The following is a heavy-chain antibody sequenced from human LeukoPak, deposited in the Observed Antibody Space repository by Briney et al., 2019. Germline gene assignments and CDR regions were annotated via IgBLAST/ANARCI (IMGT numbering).Heavy chain of an antibody. J-gene: IGHJ4*02. CDR2: ISSSGITI. D-gene: IGHD2-15*01. CDR1: GFTFSDYY. V-gene: IGHV3-11*04. Sequence: GGSLRLSCAASGFTFSDYYMTWIRQAPGKGLEWVSYISSSGITIYYADSVKGRFTISRDNAKNSLYLQMNSLRAEDTAVYYCASLYCSGGSCYYFDYWGQGTLVTVSS. CDR3: ASLYCSGGSCYYFDY.